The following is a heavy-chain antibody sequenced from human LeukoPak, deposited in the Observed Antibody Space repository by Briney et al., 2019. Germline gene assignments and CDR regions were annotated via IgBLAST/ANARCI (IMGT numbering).Heavy chain of an antibody. Sequence: HPGGSLRLSCAASGFTFSSYGMHWVRQAPGKGLEWVAFIRYDRSNKYYADSVKGRFTISRDNAKNSLYLQMNSLRAEDTAVYYCARDTSGRVAAVRPIYYYYMDVWGKGTTVTVSS. V-gene: IGHV3-30*02. CDR1: GFTFSSYG. CDR3: ARDTSGRVAAVRPIYYYYMDV. J-gene: IGHJ6*03. D-gene: IGHD6-19*01. CDR2: IRYDRSNK.